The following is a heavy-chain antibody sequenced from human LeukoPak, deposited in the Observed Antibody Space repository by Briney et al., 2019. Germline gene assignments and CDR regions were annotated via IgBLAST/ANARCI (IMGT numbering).Heavy chain of an antibody. CDR1: GGSFSGYY. CDR3: ARVKRLGGYYYYYYMDV. J-gene: IGHJ6*03. CDR2: INHSGST. Sequence: PSETLSHTCAVYGGSFSGYYWSWIRLPPGKGREWIGEINHSGSTNYNPSLKSRATISVDTSKNQFSVKLSSVTAADTAVYYCARVKRLGGYYYYYYMDVWGKGTTVTVSS. D-gene: IGHD3-10*01. V-gene: IGHV4-34*01.